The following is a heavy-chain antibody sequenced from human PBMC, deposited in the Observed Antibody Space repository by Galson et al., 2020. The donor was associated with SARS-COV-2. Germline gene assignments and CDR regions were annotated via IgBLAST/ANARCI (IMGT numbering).Heavy chain of an antibody. Sequence: GESLKISCAASGFTFSSYAMSWVHQAPGKGLEWVSAISGSGGSTYYADSVKGRFTISRDNSKNTLYLQMNSLRAEDTAVYYCAKDLSAVAFGDAFDIWGQGTMVTVSS. CDR2: ISGSGGST. J-gene: IGHJ3*02. CDR1: GFTFSSYA. V-gene: IGHV3-23*01. D-gene: IGHD6-19*01. CDR3: AKDLSAVAFGDAFDI.